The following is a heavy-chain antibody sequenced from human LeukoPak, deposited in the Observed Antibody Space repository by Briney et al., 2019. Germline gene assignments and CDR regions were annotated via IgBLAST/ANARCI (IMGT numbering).Heavy chain of an antibody. V-gene: IGHV5-51*03. Sequence: GSSLKICSEAGGYSFTSYRIGGGRQMPEKRLKWMGFIYPGDSDTSHSPSFQGEVTISAAKSISTAYLQWSSPDASDSARYNCARYFDYWGQGTLVTVSS. CDR2: IYPGDSDT. CDR1: GYSFTSYR. CDR3: ARYFDY. J-gene: IGHJ4*03.